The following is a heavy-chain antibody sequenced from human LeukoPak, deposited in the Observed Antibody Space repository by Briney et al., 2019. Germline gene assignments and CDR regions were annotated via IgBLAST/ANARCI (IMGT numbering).Heavy chain of an antibody. CDR3: ARDSQEGPELYGY. CDR1: GYTFTSYA. V-gene: IGHV7-4-1*02. D-gene: IGHD1-14*01. Sequence: EASVKVSCKASGYTFTSYAMNWVRQAPGRGLEWIGWINTNTGNPTYAQGFTGRFVFSLDTSVTTVYLQISSLKAEDTAVYYCARDSQEGPELYGYWGQGTLVTVSS. J-gene: IGHJ4*02. CDR2: INTNTGNP.